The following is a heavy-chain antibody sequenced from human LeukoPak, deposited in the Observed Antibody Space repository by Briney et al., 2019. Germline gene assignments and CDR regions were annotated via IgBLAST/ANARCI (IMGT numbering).Heavy chain of an antibody. D-gene: IGHD3-10*01. J-gene: IGHJ6*03. CDR2: IYYSGST. V-gene: IGHV4-59*01. CDR3: AREGVISRGYCYYYMDV. Sequence: SETLSLTCTVSGGSISSYYWSWIRQPPGKGLEWIGYIYYSGSTNYNPSLKSRVTISVDTSKNQFFLKLSSVTAADTAVYYCAREGVISRGYCYYYMDVWGKGTTVTISS. CDR1: GGSISSYY.